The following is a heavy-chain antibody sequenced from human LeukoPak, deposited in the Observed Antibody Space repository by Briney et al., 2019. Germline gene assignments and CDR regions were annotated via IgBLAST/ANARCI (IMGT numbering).Heavy chain of an antibody. V-gene: IGHV1-69*06. CDR3: ASRFTIFGVVYDYYYYMDV. J-gene: IGHJ6*03. CDR2: IIPIFGTA. D-gene: IGHD3-3*01. Sequence: ASVKVSCKASGGTFSSYAVSWVRQAPGQGLEWMGGIIPIFGTANYAQKFQGRVTITADKSTSTAYMELSSLRSEDTAVYYCASRFTIFGVVYDYYYYMDVWGKGTTVTVSS. CDR1: GGTFSSYA.